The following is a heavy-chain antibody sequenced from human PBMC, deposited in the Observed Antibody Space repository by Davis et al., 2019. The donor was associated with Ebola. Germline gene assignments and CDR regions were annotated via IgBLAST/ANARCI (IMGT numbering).Heavy chain of an antibody. CDR3: AKGGDFLDAFDI. J-gene: IGHJ3*02. D-gene: IGHD4-17*01. CDR1: GYTFSDYF. V-gene: IGHV1-2*06. CDR2: THPNNFDT. Sequence: ASVKVSCKTSGYTFSDYFIHWVRQAPGQGLEWLGRTHPNNFDTNYGQRFQGRVTMTRDTAINTAYMEVGSLRSEDTAMYYCAKGGDFLDAFDIWGQGTMVTVSS.